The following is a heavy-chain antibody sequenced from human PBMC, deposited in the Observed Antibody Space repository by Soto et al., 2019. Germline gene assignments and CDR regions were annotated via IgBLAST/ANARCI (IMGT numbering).Heavy chain of an antibody. CDR3: ISFSSSCFFDY. Sequence: PEVSLRLASEASGFTFSGSAMHRVRQASEKGLEWVGRIRSKPNSYATEYAASVQGRFTISRDDSKNTAYLHMNNLKTEDTAVYYRISFSSSCFFDYWGQGT. CDR2: IRSKPNSYAT. J-gene: IGHJ4*02. D-gene: IGHD6-13*01. V-gene: IGHV3-73*01. CDR1: GFTFSGSA.